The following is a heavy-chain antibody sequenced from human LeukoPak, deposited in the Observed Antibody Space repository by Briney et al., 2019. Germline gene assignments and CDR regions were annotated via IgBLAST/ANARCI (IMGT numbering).Heavy chain of an antibody. J-gene: IGHJ4*02. CDR1: GYTFISYA. CDR3: ARDLGYTSGLRGDS. D-gene: IGHD6-19*01. CDR2: IDTNTGNP. V-gene: IGHV7-4-1*02. Sequence: ASVKVSCKASGYTFISYAMNWVRQAPGQGLEWMGWIDTNTGNPTYAQGFTGRFVFSLDTSVTTVYLQISSLKAEDTAVYYCARDLGYTSGLRGDSWGQGTLVTVSS.